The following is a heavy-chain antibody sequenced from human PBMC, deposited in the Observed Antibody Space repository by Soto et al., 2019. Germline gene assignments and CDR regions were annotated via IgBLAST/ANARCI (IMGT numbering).Heavy chain of an antibody. CDR1: GGTFSSYA. D-gene: IGHD6-13*01. Sequence: QVQLVQSGAEVKKPGSSVKVSCKASGGTFSSYAISWVRQAPGHGLEWMGGIIPTFGTANYAHKVQGRVTITADESTSTAYMELSSLRSEDTAVYYCARRWRSGYSSPPDCWGQGTLVTVSS. J-gene: IGHJ4*02. CDR2: IIPTFGTA. CDR3: ARRWRSGYSSPPDC. V-gene: IGHV1-69*01.